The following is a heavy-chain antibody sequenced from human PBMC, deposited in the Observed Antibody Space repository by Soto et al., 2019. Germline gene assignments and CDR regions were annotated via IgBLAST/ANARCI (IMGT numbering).Heavy chain of an antibody. CDR2: IDPSDSYT. V-gene: IGHV5-10-1*01. Sequence: GESLKISCKGSGYSFTSYWISWVRQMPGKGLEWMGRIDPSDSYTNYSPSFQGHVTISADKSISTAYLQWSSLKASDTATYYCARSRFCSGGSCSDWFDPWGQGTLVTVSS. D-gene: IGHD2-15*01. J-gene: IGHJ5*02. CDR1: GYSFTSYW. CDR3: ARSRFCSGGSCSDWFDP.